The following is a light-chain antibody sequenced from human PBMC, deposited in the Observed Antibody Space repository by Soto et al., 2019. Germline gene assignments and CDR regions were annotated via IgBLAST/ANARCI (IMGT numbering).Light chain of an antibody. CDR2: DVS. Sequence: SALTQPASVSGSPGQSITISCTGTSSDVGGYNYVSWYQQHPGKAPKLMIYDVSNRPSGVSNRFSGSKSGNTASLTISGLQAEDVADYYSSSYTNSSPLYVAGTVT. CDR1: SSDVGGYNY. V-gene: IGLV2-14*01. J-gene: IGLJ1*01. CDR3: SSYTNSSPLYV.